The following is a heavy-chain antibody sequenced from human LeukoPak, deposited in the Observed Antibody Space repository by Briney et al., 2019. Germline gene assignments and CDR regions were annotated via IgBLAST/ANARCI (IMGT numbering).Heavy chain of an antibody. J-gene: IGHJ6*04. V-gene: IGHV1-3*01. CDR1: GYTFTSYA. Sequence: ASVKLSCKASGYTFTSYAMHCVRQAPGQRLEWMGWINAGNGNTKYSQKFQGRVTITRDTSASTAYMELSSLRSEDTAVYYCARHSGMYAYGMDVWGKGTTVTVSS. CDR2: INAGNGNT. CDR3: ARHSGMYAYGMDV. D-gene: IGHD2-8*01.